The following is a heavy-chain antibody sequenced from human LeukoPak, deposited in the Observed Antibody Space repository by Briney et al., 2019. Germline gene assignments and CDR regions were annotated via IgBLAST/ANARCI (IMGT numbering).Heavy chain of an antibody. CDR2: IYSGGST. J-gene: IGHJ5*02. CDR3: ARLGIITMIVVT. V-gene: IGHV3-53*01. CDR1: GFTVSSNY. Sequence: QAGGSLRLSCAASGFTVSSNYMSWVRQAPGKGLEWVSVIYSGGSTYYADSVKGRFTISRDNSKNTLYLQMNSLRAEDTAVYYCARLGIITMIVVTWGQGTLVTVSS. D-gene: IGHD3-22*01.